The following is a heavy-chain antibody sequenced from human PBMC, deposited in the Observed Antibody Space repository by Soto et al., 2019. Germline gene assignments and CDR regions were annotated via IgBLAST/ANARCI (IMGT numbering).Heavy chain of an antibody. D-gene: IGHD2-2*01. Sequence: SETLSLTCAVYGGSFSGYYWSWIRQPPGKGPEWIGEINHSGSTNYNPSLKSRVTISVDTSKNQFSLKLSSVTAADTAVYYCATTGSVPAGVLGDDYGMDVWGQGTTVTVSS. CDR3: ATTGSVPAGVLGDDYGMDV. CDR2: INHSGST. J-gene: IGHJ6*02. CDR1: GGSFSGYY. V-gene: IGHV4-34*01.